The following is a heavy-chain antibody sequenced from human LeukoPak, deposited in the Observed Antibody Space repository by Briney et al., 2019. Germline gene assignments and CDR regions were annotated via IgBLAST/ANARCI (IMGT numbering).Heavy chain of an antibody. Sequence: ASVKVSCKASGYTFTSYGISWVRQAPGQGLEWMGWISAYNGNTNYAQKLQGRVTMTTDKSTSTAYMELRGLRSDDTAVYYCARASIAAAALDAFDIWGQGTMVTVSS. D-gene: IGHD6-13*01. V-gene: IGHV1-18*01. CDR1: GYTFTSYG. CDR3: ARASIAAAALDAFDI. J-gene: IGHJ3*02. CDR2: ISAYNGNT.